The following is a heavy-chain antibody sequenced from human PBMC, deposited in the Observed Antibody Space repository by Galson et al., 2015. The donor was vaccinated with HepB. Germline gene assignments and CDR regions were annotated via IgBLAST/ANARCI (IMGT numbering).Heavy chain of an antibody. J-gene: IGHJ4*02. CDR2: TYYRSKWYN. D-gene: IGHD5-12*01. CDR3: AREDSGYAPLSSGWQPFDY. V-gene: IGHV6-1*01. Sequence: CAISGDSVSSTSAAWNWIRQSPSRGLEWLGRTYYRSKWYNDYAVSVKSRITINPDTSKNQFSLQLNSVTPEDTAVYYCAREDSGYAPLSSGWQPFDYWGQGTLVTVSS. CDR1: GDSVSSTSAA.